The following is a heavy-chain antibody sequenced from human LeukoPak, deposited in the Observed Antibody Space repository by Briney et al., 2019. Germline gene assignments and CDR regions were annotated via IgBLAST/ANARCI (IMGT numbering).Heavy chain of an antibody. CDR1: GLAFSNFA. CDR3: ARDLSRLGDHPTFDQ. J-gene: IGHJ4*02. V-gene: IGHV3-23*01. Sequence: PGGSLRLSCEASGLAFSNFAMSWVRQAPGKGLEWVSTIRGSGETTYYADSVKGRATISRDNSKNTLFLQMNSLTVADTALYYCARDLSRLGDHPTFDQWGQGTLVIVSS. CDR2: IRGSGETT. D-gene: IGHD4-17*01.